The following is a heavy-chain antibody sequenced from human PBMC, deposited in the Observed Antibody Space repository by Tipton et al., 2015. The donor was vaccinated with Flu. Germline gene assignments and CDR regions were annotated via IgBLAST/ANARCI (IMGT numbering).Heavy chain of an antibody. CDR3: ARDAGQGYYDSSGYYPEYFQH. D-gene: IGHD3-22*01. CDR1: GYTFTSYY. CDR2: INSSGGST. V-gene: IGHV1-46*01. Sequence: QSGPEVKKPGASVKVSCKASGYTFTSYYMHWVRQAPGQGLEWMGIINSSGGSTSYAQKFQGRVTMTRDTSTSTVYMELSSLRSEDTAVYYCARDAGQGYYDSSGYYPEYFQHWGQGTLVTVSS. J-gene: IGHJ1*01.